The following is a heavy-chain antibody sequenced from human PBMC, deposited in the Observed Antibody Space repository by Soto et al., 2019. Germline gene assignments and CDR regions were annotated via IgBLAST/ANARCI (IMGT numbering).Heavy chain of an antibody. J-gene: IGHJ4*02. Sequence: GGSLRLSCAASGFTFSSYIMHWVRQAPGKGLEWVALISYDGSNKNYADSVKGRFTVSRDNSKKTLYLQMNNLRVEDTAVYYCATSTEQLWLTWSDYWGQGTLVTVSS. D-gene: IGHD5-18*01. CDR2: ISYDGSNK. CDR3: ATSTEQLWLTWSDY. V-gene: IGHV3-30*03. CDR1: GFTFSSYI.